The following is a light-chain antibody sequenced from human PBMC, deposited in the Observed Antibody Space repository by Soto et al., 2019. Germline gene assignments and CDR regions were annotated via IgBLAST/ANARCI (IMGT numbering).Light chain of an antibody. CDR2: DVS. Sequence: QSALTQPASVSGSPGQSITISCTGTSSDVGAYNYVSLYQQHPGKAPKLLIYDVSNRPSGVSYRFSGSKSGDTASLTISGLQAEDEADYYCSSYTTSTTVVFGGGTKVTVL. V-gene: IGLV2-14*01. J-gene: IGLJ2*01. CDR1: SSDVGAYNY. CDR3: SSYTTSTTVV.